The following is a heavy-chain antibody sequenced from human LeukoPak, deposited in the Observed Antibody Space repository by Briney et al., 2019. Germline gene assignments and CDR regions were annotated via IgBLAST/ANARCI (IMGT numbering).Heavy chain of an antibody. CDR2: IYTSGST. V-gene: IGHV4-61*02. D-gene: IGHD2-2*01. Sequence: PSETLSLTCSVSGDSISSGTYYWSWIRQPAGKGLEWIGRIYTSGSTNYNPSLKSRVTISVDTSKNQFSLRLSSVTAADTAVYYCARVVVVPADNSYFYYMDVWGKGTTVTVSS. J-gene: IGHJ6*03. CDR1: GDSISSGTYY. CDR3: ARVVVVPADNSYFYYMDV.